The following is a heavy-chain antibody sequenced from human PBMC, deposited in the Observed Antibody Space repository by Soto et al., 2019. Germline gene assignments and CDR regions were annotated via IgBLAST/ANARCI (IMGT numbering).Heavy chain of an antibody. V-gene: IGHV4-59*01. CDR2: IYYSGTT. D-gene: IGHD1-26*01. CDR1: GGSISPYY. CDR3: AKRGSVGTTYPYDAFDL. Sequence: SETLSLTCTVSGGSISPYYWSWIRQSPRKGLEWIGYIYYSGTTNYNPSLKTRVTMSLDTSKTQFSLKLTSVTSADTAVYYCAKRGSVGTTYPYDAFDLWGQGTMVTVSS. J-gene: IGHJ3*01.